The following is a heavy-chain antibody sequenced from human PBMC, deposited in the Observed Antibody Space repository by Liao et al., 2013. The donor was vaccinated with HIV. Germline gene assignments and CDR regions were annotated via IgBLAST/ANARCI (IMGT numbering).Heavy chain of an antibody. J-gene: IGHJ4*02. CDR1: GGSISSYY. CDR2: IYYSGST. V-gene: IGHV4-59*01. D-gene: IGHD6-6*01. Sequence: QVQLQESGSGLVKPSETLSLTCTVSGGSISSYYWSWIRQPPGKGLEWIGYIYYSGSTNYNSSLKSRVTISVDTSKNQFSLKLSSVTAADTAVYYCARAIAARRPFDYWGQGSLVTVSS. CDR3: ARAIAARRPFDY.